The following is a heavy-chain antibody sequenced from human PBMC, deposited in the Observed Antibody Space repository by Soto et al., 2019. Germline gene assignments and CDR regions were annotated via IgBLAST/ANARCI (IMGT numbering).Heavy chain of an antibody. J-gene: IGHJ4*02. V-gene: IGHV4-30-2*01. Sequence: SETLSLTCNMSGDSYSISTYSWSWIRQPPGKALQWIGFIYQSGVTSYNPSLASRVSISLDRSNNQCPLKLTSVTAADTAIYYCARDNYGGMLDFWGPGTLVTVSS. CDR3: ARDNYGGMLDF. D-gene: IGHD4-17*01. CDR1: GDSYSISTYS. CDR2: IYQSGVT.